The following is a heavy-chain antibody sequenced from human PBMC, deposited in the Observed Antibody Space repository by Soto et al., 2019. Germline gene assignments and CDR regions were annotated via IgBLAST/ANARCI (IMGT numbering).Heavy chain of an antibody. V-gene: IGHV1-69*13. CDR1: GGTFSSYA. J-gene: IGHJ4*02. Sequence: SVKVSCKASGGTFSSYAISWVRQAPGQGLEWMGGIVPIFGTANYAQKFQGRVTITADESTSTAYMELSSLRSEDTAVYYCARDPTNYDSSGYFDYWGQGTLVTVSS. D-gene: IGHD3-22*01. CDR3: ARDPTNYDSSGYFDY. CDR2: IVPIFGTA.